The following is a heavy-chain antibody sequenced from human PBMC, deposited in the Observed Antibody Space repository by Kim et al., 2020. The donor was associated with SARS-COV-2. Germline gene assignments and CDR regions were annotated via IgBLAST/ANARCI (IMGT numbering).Heavy chain of an antibody. V-gene: IGHV1-46*01. J-gene: IGHJ4*02. CDR3: AREYKGTSYFDY. Sequence: TYPQKFQGRVTMTRETSTSTVYMELSSLISEDTAVYYCAREYKGTSYFDYWGQGTLVTVSS. D-gene: IGHD1-20*01.